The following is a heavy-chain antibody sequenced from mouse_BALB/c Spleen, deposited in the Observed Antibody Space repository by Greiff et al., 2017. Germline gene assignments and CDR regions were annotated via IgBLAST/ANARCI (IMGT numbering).Heavy chain of an antibody. CDR1: GYTFTDYA. J-gene: IGHJ3*01. CDR2: ISTYYGDA. V-gene: IGHV1S137*01. D-gene: IGHD1-1*01. CDR3: ARDYYGSNLFAY. Sequence: VQLQQSGAELVRPGVSVKISCKGSGYTFTDYAMHWVKQSHAKSLEWIGVISTYYGDASYNQKFKGKATLTVDKSSSTAYMELRSLTSEDTAVYYCARDYYGSNLFAYWGQGTLVTVSA.